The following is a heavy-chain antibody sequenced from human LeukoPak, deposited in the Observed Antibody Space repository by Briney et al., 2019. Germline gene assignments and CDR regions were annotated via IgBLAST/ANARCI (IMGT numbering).Heavy chain of an antibody. Sequence: AGGSLRLSCLASGFTVTGNYMNWVRQAPGKGLEWVSIIYSVGTTDYADSVKGRFTISRDNSKNTLYLQMNSLRAEDTAVYYCARSYSSSWYSGYFDYWGQGTLVTVSS. CDR3: ARSYSSSWYSGYFDY. J-gene: IGHJ4*02. V-gene: IGHV3-66*02. D-gene: IGHD6-13*01. CDR1: GFTVTGNY. CDR2: IYSVGTT.